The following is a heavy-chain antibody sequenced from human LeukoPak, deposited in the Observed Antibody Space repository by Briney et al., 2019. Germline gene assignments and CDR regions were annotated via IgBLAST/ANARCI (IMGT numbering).Heavy chain of an antibody. CDR1: GFTFSSYG. Sequence: GGSLRLSCAASGFTFSSYGLHWVRQAPGKGLEWVAVIPYDGGNKYYADSVKGRFTISRDNSKNTLYLQMNSLRAEDTAVYYCAKDMDPMYYYDSSGYDYWGQGTLVTVSS. CDR3: AKDMDPMYYYDSSGYDY. CDR2: IPYDGGNK. V-gene: IGHV3-30*18. D-gene: IGHD3-22*01. J-gene: IGHJ4*02.